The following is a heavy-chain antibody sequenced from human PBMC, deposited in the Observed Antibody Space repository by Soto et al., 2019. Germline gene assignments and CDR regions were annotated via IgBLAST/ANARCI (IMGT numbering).Heavy chain of an antibody. CDR1: GCTFSSYA. CDR3: VRGPLDLSIRPAAMVY. D-gene: IGHD2-2*01. V-gene: IGHV3-74*01. CDR2: INNEGGDT. J-gene: IGHJ4*02. Sequence: VALVQSGGRLEKPGASLRLSCEASGCTFSSYAINWVRQAPGQGLAWMSRINNEGGDTTYADSAQGRFTISRDNARNTLYWQLDTLRAEDTAVYYCVRGPLDLSIRPAAMVYWGKGTLVTVSS.